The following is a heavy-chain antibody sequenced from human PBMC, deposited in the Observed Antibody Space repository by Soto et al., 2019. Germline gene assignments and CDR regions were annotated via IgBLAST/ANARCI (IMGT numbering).Heavy chain of an antibody. V-gene: IGHV1-8*01. CDR2: MNANSENA. D-gene: IGHD2-2*01. J-gene: IGHJ4*02. Sequence: QVQLVQSGAEVKKPGASVKVSCKASGYTFTNSDINWVRQAPGQGLEWMGWMNANSENAGYAQKAQGSFPMTRDTSISTPYMGLTGLTFDDTAVYHCARGLNRVEFSYANKVFAFWGQGALVIVSS. CDR1: GYTFTNSD. CDR3: ARGLNRVEFSYANKVFAF.